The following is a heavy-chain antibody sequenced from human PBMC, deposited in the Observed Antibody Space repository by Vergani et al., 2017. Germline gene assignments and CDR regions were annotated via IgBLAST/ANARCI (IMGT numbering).Heavy chain of an antibody. CDR2: IYYSGST. CDR3: ARLSLGYGDVPHGDY. J-gene: IGHJ4*02. Sequence: QVQLQQWGAGLLKPSETLSLTCAVYGGSFSGYYWGWIRQPPGKGLEWIGSIYYSGSTYYNPSLKSRVTISVDTSKDQFSLKLSSVTAADTAVYYCARLSLGYGDVPHGDYWGQGTLVTVSS. CDR1: GGSFSGYY. V-gene: IGHV4-34*01. D-gene: IGHD4-17*01.